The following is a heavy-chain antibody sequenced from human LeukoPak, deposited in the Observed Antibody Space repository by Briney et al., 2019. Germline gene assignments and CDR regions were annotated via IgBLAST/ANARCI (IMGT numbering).Heavy chain of an antibody. CDR2: ISAYNGNT. J-gene: IGHJ5*02. V-gene: IGHV1-18*04. Sequence: ASVKVSCKASGYTFTSNYIHWVRQAPGQGLEWMGWISAYNGNTNYVQKLQGRVTMTTDTSTSTAYMELRSLRSDDTAVYYCARAHFSGYYANWFDPWGQGTLVTVSS. CDR3: ARAHFSGYYANWFDP. CDR1: GYTFTSNY. D-gene: IGHD3-3*01.